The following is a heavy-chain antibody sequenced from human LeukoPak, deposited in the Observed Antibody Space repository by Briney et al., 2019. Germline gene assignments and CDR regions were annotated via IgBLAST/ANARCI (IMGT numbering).Heavy chain of an antibody. CDR3: ARDSAGHDGFDY. CDR1: GFTFRSYS. J-gene: IGHJ4*02. V-gene: IGHV3-21*01. CDR2: ISSSSSYI. Sequence: GGSLRLSCAASGFTFRSYSMNWVRPAPGKGLEWFSSISSSSSYIYYADSVKGRFTISRDNAKTSLYLQMNSLRAEDTAVYYCARDSAGHDGFDYWGQGTLVTVSS. D-gene: IGHD1-1*01.